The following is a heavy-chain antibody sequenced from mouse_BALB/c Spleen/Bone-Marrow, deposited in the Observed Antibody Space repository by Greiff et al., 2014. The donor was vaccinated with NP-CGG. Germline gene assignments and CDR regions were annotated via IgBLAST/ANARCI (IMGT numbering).Heavy chain of an antibody. D-gene: IGHD2-4*01. CDR2: IWAGGST. J-gene: IGHJ2*01. V-gene: IGHV2-9*02. Sequence: VHLVESGPGLVAPSQSLSITCTVSGFPLTNYGVHWVRQPPGKGLEWLGVIWAGGSTNYNSALMSRLSITKDNSKSQVLLKMNSLQTDDTAMYYCARDRYYDYYFDYWGQGTTLTVSS. CDR3: ARDRYYDYYFDY. CDR1: GFPLTNYG.